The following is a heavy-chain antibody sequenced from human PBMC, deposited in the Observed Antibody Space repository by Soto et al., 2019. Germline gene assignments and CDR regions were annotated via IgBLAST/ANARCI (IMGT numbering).Heavy chain of an antibody. D-gene: IGHD2-15*01. Sequence: LRLSCTASGFTLSNYAMSWVRQAPGKGLEWVSTFSSGGGGTYYADSVKGRFTISRDNSKNTLSLQMNSLRAEDTAVYYCTKANRYCSGANCFTFDFWGLRTLVTVSS. J-gene: IGHJ4*02. CDR1: GFTLSNYA. CDR3: TKANRYCSGANCFTFDF. CDR2: FSSGGGGT. V-gene: IGHV3-23*01.